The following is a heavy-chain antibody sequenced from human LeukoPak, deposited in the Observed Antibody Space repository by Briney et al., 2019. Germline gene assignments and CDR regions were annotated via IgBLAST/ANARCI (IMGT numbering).Heavy chain of an antibody. CDR1: GGSISSSSYY. Sequence: SETLSLTCTVPGGSISSSSYYWGWVRQPPGKGLEWIGSIYYSGSTYYNPSLKSRVTISVDTSKNQFSLKLSSVTAADTAVYYCARVVKSGSGWFLDYWGQGTLVTVSS. CDR3: ARVVKSGSGWFLDY. CDR2: IYYSGST. D-gene: IGHD6-19*01. J-gene: IGHJ4*02. V-gene: IGHV4-39*01.